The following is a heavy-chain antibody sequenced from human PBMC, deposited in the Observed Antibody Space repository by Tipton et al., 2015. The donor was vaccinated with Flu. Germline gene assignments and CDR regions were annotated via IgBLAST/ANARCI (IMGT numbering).Heavy chain of an antibody. Sequence: TLSLTCTVSGGSISSGGYYWSWIRQPPGKGLEWIGSIYYSGSTYYNPSLESRVTISVDTSKNQFSLKLSSVTAADTAVYYCARDSSYCSGGSCYSGAFDIWGQGTMVTVSS. CDR1: GGSISSGGYY. J-gene: IGHJ3*02. D-gene: IGHD2-15*01. V-gene: IGHV4-39*07. CDR3: ARDSSYCSGGSCYSGAFDI. CDR2: IYYSGST.